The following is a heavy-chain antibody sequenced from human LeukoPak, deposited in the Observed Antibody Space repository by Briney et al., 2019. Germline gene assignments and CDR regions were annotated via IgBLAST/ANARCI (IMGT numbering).Heavy chain of an antibody. J-gene: IGHJ3*02. V-gene: IGHV1-69*13. Sequence: GASVKVSCKASGGTFSSYAISWVRQAPGQGLEWMGGIIPIFGTANYAQKFQGRVTITADESTSTAYMELSSLRSEDTAVYYCARAGCEAAYCGGDSEGIDAFDIWGQGTMVTVSS. D-gene: IGHD2-21*02. CDR1: GGTFSSYA. CDR2: IIPIFGTA. CDR3: ARAGCEAAYCGGDSEGIDAFDI.